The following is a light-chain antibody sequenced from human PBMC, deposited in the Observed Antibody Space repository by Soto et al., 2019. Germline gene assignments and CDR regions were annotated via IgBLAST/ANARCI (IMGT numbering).Light chain of an antibody. V-gene: IGLV4-69*01. CDR1: SGHNSYA. CDR2: VNSDGSH. J-gene: IGLJ3*02. CDR3: QTWGTGIQV. Sequence: QLVLTQSPSASASLGASVKLTCTLSSGHNSYAIAWYQQQPEKGPRYLMKVNSDGSHNKGDGIPDRFSGSSSGAERYLTISSLQSEDEADYYCQTWGTGIQVFGGGTKLTVL.